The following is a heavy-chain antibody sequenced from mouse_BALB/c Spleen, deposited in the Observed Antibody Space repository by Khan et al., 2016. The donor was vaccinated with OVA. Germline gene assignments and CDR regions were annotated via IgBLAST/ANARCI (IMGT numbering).Heavy chain of an antibody. J-gene: IGHJ2*01. V-gene: IGHV1S134*01. CDR1: GSTFTSYG. CDR2: IYPGNGYT. CDR3: TTAYYRYYFDY. Sequence: VQLKESGAELGRPGSSVKLSCKTPGSTFTSYGIKWVKQRPGQGLEWIGYIYPGNGYTEYNERFQGKAILTSDTSSSTAYMQLRSLTSEDSAMYFCTTAYYRYYFDYWGQGTILTVSS. D-gene: IGHD2-14*01.